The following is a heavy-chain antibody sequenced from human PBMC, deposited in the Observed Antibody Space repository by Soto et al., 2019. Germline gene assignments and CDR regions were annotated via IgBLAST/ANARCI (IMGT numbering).Heavy chain of an antibody. CDR2: IIPIFGTA. J-gene: IGHJ6*02. V-gene: IGHV1-69*13. Sequence: SVKVSCKASGGTFSSYAISWVRQAPGQGLEWMGGIIPIFGTANYAQKFQGRVTITADESTSTAYMELSSLRSEDTAVYYCASSYVSEPLAHYGMDFWGQGTTGTGSS. D-gene: IGHD3-10*01. CDR3: ASSYVSEPLAHYGMDF. CDR1: GGTFSSYA.